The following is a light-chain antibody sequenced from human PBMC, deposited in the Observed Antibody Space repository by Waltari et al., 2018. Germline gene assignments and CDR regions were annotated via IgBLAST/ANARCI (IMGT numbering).Light chain of an antibody. J-gene: IGKJ2*01. Sequence: EIVLTQSPGTLSLSPGARATLSCRASHSVSGTYVAWYQQKPGQAPRLLIYGVSTRATGIPDRFSGGGSGSDFTLTISRLEPEDFAVYFCQQYGSSPNTFGQGAKLEIK. CDR2: GVS. CDR3: QQYGSSPNT. CDR1: HSVSGTY. V-gene: IGKV3-20*01.